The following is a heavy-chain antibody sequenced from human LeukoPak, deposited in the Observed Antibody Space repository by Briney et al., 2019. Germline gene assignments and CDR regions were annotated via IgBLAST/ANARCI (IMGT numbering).Heavy chain of an antibody. CDR3: ARDKLPAPWDGMDA. D-gene: IGHD2-2*01. CDR2: IYSSGST. CDR1: GFTVSGNY. V-gene: IGHV3-53*01. J-gene: IGHJ6*02. Sequence: GGSLRLSCAASGFTVSGNYMSWVRQAPGKGLEWASVIYSSGSTYYADSVKGRFTISRDNSKNTLYLQMNSLRPEDTAVYYCARDKLPAPWDGMDAWGQGTTVTVSS.